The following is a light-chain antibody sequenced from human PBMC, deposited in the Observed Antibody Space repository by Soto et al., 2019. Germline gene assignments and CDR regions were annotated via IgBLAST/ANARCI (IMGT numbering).Light chain of an antibody. CDR3: QQYYSTPPT. V-gene: IGKV4-1*01. J-gene: IGKJ2*01. Sequence: DIVMTQSPDSLAVSLGERVTINCKSSQSVLYSSNNKYYLAWYQQKPGQPPKLLIYWASTRESGVPDRFSGSGSGTDFTLTISSLQAEDVAVYYCQQYYSTPPTFGQGTKLEIK. CDR1: QSVLYSSNNKYY. CDR2: WAS.